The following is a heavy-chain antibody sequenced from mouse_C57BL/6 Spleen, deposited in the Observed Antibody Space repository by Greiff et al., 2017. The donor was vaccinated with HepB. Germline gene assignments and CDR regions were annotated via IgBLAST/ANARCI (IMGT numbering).Heavy chain of an antibody. CDR2: INYDGSST. CDR1: GFTFSDYY. J-gene: IGHJ2*01. D-gene: IGHD2-1*01. CDR3: ARGGGYGNYVDY. Sequence: EVKLVESEGGLVQPGSSMKLSCTASGFTFSDYYMAWVRQVPEKGLEWVANINYDGSSTYYLDSLKSRFIISRDNAKNILYLQMSSLKSEDTATYYCARGGGYGNYVDYWGQGTTLTVSS. V-gene: IGHV5-16*01.